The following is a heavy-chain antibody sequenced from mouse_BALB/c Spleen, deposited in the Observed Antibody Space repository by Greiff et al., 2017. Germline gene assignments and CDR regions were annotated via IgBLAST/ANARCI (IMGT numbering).Heavy chain of an antibody. Sequence: VKVVESGPGLVQPSQSLSITCTVSGFSLTSYGVHWVRQSPGKGLEWLGVIWSGGSTDYNAAFISRLSISKDNSKSQVFFKMNSLQADDTAIYYCARKDTTVPSYAMDYWGQGTSVTVSS. J-gene: IGHJ4*01. CDR1: GFSLTSYG. D-gene: IGHD1-1*01. CDR2: IWSGGST. V-gene: IGHV2-4-1*01. CDR3: ARKDTTVPSYAMDY.